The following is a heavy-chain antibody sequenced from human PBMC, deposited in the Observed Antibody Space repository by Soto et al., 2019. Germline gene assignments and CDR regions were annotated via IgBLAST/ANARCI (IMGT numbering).Heavy chain of an antibody. CDR3: ARAQGSGFLVS. J-gene: IGHJ4*02. V-gene: IGHV4-30-4*01. D-gene: IGHD3-10*01. Sequence: QVQLQESGPGLVKPSQTLSLTCTVSGGSISSGDYYWSWIRQPPGKGLEWIGYIYYSGSTYSNPSLKSRATISVDTSKNQFSLKLSAVTAADTAVYYCARAQGSGFLVSWGQGTLVTVAS. CDR1: GGSISSGDYY. CDR2: IYYSGST.